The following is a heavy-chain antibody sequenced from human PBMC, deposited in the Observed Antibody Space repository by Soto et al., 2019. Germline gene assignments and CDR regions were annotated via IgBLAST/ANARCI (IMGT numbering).Heavy chain of an antibody. Sequence: PSETPSLTCSVSGDYIHVGGYYWTWIRQRPGKGLEWMGYIYYTGKTYYNPSLESRLTMSVDRSKNQFSLRLTSVTAADTAVYFCGRDLTRNANCIDHWGQGTLVTVSS. CDR1: GDYIHVGGYY. CDR3: GRDLTRNANCIDH. CDR2: IYYTGKT. D-gene: IGHD2-2*01. J-gene: IGHJ5*02. V-gene: IGHV4-30-4*01.